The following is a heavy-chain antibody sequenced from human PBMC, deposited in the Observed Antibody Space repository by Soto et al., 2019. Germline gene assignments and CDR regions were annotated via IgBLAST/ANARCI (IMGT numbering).Heavy chain of an antibody. CDR3: ARDRNPTNYYYYGMDV. D-gene: IGHD1-1*01. CDR1: GYTFTSYG. J-gene: IGHJ6*02. V-gene: IGHV1-18*01. CDR2: ISAYNGNT. Sequence: ASVKVSCKASGYTFTSYGISWVRQAPGQGLEWMGWISAYNGNTNYAQKLQGRVTMTTDTSTSTAYMELRSLRSDDTAVYYCARDRNPTNYYYYGMDVWGQATTVTVSS.